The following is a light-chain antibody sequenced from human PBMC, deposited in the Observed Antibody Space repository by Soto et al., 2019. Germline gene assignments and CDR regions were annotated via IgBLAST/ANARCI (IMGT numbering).Light chain of an antibody. CDR1: ESISNN. Sequence: DIQMTQSPSSLSASVGDRVTITCRARESISNNLNWYQQKPGKAPKLLIYAASTLQSGVPSRFSGGGSGTDFTRTIGSLQPEDFTTYYCQQTYSTPRGAFGQGTKVEIK. CDR3: QQTYSTPRGA. V-gene: IGKV1-39*01. J-gene: IGKJ1*01. CDR2: AAS.